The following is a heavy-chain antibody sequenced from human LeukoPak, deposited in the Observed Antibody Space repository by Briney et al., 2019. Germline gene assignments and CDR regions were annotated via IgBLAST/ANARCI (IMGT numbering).Heavy chain of an antibody. CDR2: IWYDGSNK. CDR1: GFTFSSYG. CDR3: AKGHYDSSGGDAFDI. J-gene: IGHJ3*02. Sequence: GGSLRLSCAASGFTFSSYGMHWVRQAPGKGLEWVAVIWYDGSNKYYADSVKGRFTISRDSSKNTLYLQMNSLRAEDTAVYYCAKGHYDSSGGDAFDIWGQGTMVTVSS. D-gene: IGHD3-22*01. V-gene: IGHV3-33*06.